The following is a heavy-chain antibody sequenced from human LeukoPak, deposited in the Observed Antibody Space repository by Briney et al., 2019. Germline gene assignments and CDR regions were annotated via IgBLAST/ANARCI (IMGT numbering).Heavy chain of an antibody. CDR1: GFTFSSYA. V-gene: IGHV3-30*04. CDR3: ARALYYDILTGYQTHTYYFDY. J-gene: IGHJ4*02. Sequence: GGSLRLSCAASGFTFSSYAMHWVRQAPGKGLERVAVISYDGREKYYAASVKGRFTISRDNARNSLYLQMSSLRAEDTAVYYCARALYYDILTGYQTHTYYFDYWGQGTLVTVSS. D-gene: IGHD3-9*01. CDR2: ISYDGREK.